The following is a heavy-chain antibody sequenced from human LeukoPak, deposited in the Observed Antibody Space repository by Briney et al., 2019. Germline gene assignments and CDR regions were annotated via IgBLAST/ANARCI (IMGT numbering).Heavy chain of an antibody. Sequence: GGSLRLSCAASGFTFSSYWMHWVRQASGKGLVWVSRINSDGSSTSYADSVKGRFTISRDNAKNTLYLQMNSLRAEDTAVYYCAREWTYYYGSGSYWTNCDFFHWGQGTLVTVSS. J-gene: IGHJ4*02. CDR2: INSDGSST. CDR3: AREWTYYYGSGSYWTNCDFFH. D-gene: IGHD3-10*01. V-gene: IGHV3-74*01. CDR1: GFTFSSYW.